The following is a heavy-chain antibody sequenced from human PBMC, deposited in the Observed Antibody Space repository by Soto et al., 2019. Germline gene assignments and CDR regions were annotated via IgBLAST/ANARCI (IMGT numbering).Heavy chain of an antibody. CDR3: AILGTYYFDNSDNYFDF. V-gene: IGHV1-3*01. J-gene: IGHJ4*02. CDR2: INAGNGNT. D-gene: IGHD3-22*01. Sequence: GASVKVSCKASGYTLTRYSIHWVRQAPGQRLEWMGWINAGNGNTKFSQKFQGRVTITRDTSASTAYMELRGLRSEDTAVYYCAILGTYYFDNSDNYFDFWGQGTLVTVPQ. CDR1: GYTLTRYS.